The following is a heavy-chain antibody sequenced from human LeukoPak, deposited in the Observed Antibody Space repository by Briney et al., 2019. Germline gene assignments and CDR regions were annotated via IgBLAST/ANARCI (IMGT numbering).Heavy chain of an antibody. CDR2: IYYSGST. V-gene: IGHV4-39*01. J-gene: IGHJ4*02. CDR1: GGSTSSSSYY. Sequence: PSETLSLTCTASGGSTSSSSYYWGWIRQPPGKGLEWIGSIYYSGSTYYNPSLKSRVTISVDTSKNQFSLKLSSVTAADTAVYYCARQRYDSTCGYWGQGTLVTVSS. D-gene: IGHD3-22*01. CDR3: ARQRYDSTCGY.